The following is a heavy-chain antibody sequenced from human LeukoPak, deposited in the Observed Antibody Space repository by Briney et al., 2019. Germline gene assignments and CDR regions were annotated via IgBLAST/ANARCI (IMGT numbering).Heavy chain of an antibody. CDR2: IRSKTDGGTT. CDR3: TTAFAYYDSFRFEP. CDR1: AFTFSNAW. D-gene: IGHD3-22*01. J-gene: IGHJ5*02. Sequence: PGGPLRLSCAASAFTFSNAWMNWVPQAPGQGLEWVGRIRSKTDGGTTEYAAPVKGRFTISRDDSKNTLCLQMNSLKTEDTAVYYCTTAFAYYDSFRFEPWGQGTLVTVSS. V-gene: IGHV3-15*07.